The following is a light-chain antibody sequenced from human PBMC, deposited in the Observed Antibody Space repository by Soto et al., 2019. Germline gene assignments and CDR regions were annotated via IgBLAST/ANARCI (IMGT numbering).Light chain of an antibody. CDR2: DTS. V-gene: IGKV3D-20*02. J-gene: IGKJ5*01. CDR3: QQREHWPPIT. CDR1: QSVSSSY. Sequence: DIVLTQSPGTLSLSPGERAALSCRASQSVSSSYLAWYQQKPGQAPRLLIYDTSNRATGIPARFSGSGSGTDFTLTISSLEPEDFAVYYCQQREHWPPITFGQGTRLEIK.